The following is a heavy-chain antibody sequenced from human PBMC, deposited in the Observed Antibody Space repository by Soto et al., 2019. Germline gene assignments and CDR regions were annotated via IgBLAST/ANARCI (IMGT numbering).Heavy chain of an antibody. CDR1: GGSFSGYY. D-gene: IGHD1-26*01. CDR2: INHSGST. CDR3: AVIVGATHFGY. J-gene: IGHJ4*02. V-gene: IGHV4-34*01. Sequence: SETLSLTCAVYGGSFSGYYWSWIRQPPGKGLEWIGEINHSGSTNYNPSLKSRVTISVDTSKNQFSLKLSSVTAADTAVYYCAVIVGATHFGYWGQGTLVTVSS.